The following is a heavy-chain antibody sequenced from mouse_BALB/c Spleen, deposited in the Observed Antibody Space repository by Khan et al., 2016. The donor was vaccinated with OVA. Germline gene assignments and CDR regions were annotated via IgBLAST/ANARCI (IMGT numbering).Heavy chain of an antibody. CDR2: ISYSGST. Sequence: SGPGLVKPSQSLSLTCTVTGYSITNNYAWNWIRQFPGNKLEWMGYISYSGSTNYNPSLKSRISITRDTSKNQFFLQLNSVTTEDTVTYYCARGNYYGYYFDYWGQGTTLTVSS. CDR1: GYSITNNYA. D-gene: IGHD1-1*01. J-gene: IGHJ2*01. V-gene: IGHV3-2*02. CDR3: ARGNYYGYYFDY.